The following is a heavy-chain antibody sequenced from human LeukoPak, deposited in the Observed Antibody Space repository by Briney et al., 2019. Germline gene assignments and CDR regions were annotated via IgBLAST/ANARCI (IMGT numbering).Heavy chain of an antibody. V-gene: IGHV4-4*02. CDR1: GGSISSTNW. CDR3: ARAGVVVTNDAFDI. CDR2: IFHRGST. Sequence: PSETLSLTCAVSGGSISSTNWWSWVRQPPGKGLEWIGKIFHRGSTNYNPTLKRRVTISVDKSKNQFSLKLTSVTAADTAVYYCARAGVVVTNDAFDIWGQGTMVIVPS. D-gene: IGHD3-22*01. J-gene: IGHJ3*02.